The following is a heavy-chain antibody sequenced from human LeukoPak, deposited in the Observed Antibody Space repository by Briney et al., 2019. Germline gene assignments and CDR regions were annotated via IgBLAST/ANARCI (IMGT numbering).Heavy chain of an antibody. J-gene: IGHJ5*02. CDR2: IAYDGSRK. CDR1: GFTFSGYG. Sequence: GGSLRLSCAGSGFTFSGYGMHWVRQAPGKGLEWVTGIAYDGSRKHYADSVKGRFTISRDNSKNTLYLQMSSLRADDTAIYYCAKGGTGSTDWFDPWGRGTLVTVSS. CDR3: AKGGTGSTDWFDP. D-gene: IGHD1-7*01. V-gene: IGHV3-30*18.